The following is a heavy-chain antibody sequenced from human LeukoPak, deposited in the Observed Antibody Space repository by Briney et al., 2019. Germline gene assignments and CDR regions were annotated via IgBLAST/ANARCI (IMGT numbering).Heavy chain of an antibody. CDR1: GFTFSSYE. Sequence: GGSLRPSCAASGFTFSSYEMNWVRQAPGKGLEWVSYISSSGSTMYYADSVKGRFTISRDNAKNSLYLQMDSLRAEDTAVYYCARLYGSGHYFYYYMDVWGKGTTVTVSS. D-gene: IGHD3-10*01. J-gene: IGHJ6*03. V-gene: IGHV3-48*03. CDR2: ISSSGSTM. CDR3: ARLYGSGHYFYYYMDV.